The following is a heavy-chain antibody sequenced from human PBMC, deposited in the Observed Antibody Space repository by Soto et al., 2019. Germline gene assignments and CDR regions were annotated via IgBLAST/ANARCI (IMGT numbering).Heavy chain of an antibody. CDR1: GFTFSSYS. CDR3: AAGYCYYYGMDV. J-gene: IGHJ6*02. CDR2: ISSSSSYI. Sequence: PGGSLTLSCAASGFTFSSYSMNWVRQAPGKGLEWVSSISSSSSYIYYADSVKGRFTISRDNAKNSLYLQMNSLRAEDTAVYYCAAGYCYYYGMDVWGQGTTVTVSS. D-gene: IGHD6-13*01. V-gene: IGHV3-21*01.